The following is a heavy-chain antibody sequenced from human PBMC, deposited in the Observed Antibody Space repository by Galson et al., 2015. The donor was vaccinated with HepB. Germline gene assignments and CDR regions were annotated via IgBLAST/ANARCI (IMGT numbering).Heavy chain of an antibody. J-gene: IGHJ5*02. D-gene: IGHD2-2*01. V-gene: IGHV1-46*03. Sequence: SVKVSCKASGYTFTSYYMHWVRQAPGQGLEWMGIINPSGGSTSYAQKFQGRVTMTRDTSTSTVYMELSSLRSEDTAVYYCARSCSSTSCYQDWFDPWGQGTLVTVSS. CDR2: INPSGGST. CDR3: ARSCSSTSCYQDWFDP. CDR1: GYTFTSYY.